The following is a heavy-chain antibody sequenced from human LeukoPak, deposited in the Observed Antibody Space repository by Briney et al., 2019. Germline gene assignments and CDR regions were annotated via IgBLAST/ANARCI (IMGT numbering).Heavy chain of an antibody. CDR3: ARDRMGSYLD. V-gene: IGHV1-2*06. CDR1: GYNFNDHD. J-gene: IGHJ4*02. CDR2: MNPNSGGT. Sequence: ASVKVSCKASGYNFNDHDMHWVRQAPGQGLEWVGRMNPNSGGTTYAQKFQGRVSMTRDTSISTAYMELSRLTYDDTAIFYCARDRMGSYLDWGQGTAATVSS. D-gene: IGHD3-10*01.